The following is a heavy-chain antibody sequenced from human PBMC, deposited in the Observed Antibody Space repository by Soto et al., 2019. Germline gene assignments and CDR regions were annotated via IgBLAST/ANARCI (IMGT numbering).Heavy chain of an antibody. D-gene: IGHD3-22*01. Sequence: SETLSLTCTVSGGSVNSAVYYWSWIRQHPGKGPEWIGYIYYRGSTDYNPSLKSRSSISLDMSKNQFSLKLSSVTAADTAVYYCANFFYDDKGGYQFDYWGQGTLVTVSS. CDR3: ANFFYDDKGGYQFDY. CDR1: GGSVNSAVYY. J-gene: IGHJ4*02. CDR2: IYYRGST. V-gene: IGHV4-31*03.